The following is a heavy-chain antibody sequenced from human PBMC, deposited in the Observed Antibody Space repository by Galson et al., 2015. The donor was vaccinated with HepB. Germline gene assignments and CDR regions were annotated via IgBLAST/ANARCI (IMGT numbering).Heavy chain of an antibody. CDR3: ARESSRFSGGKWELLGAFDI. J-gene: IGHJ3*02. D-gene: IGHD1-26*01. CDR1: GSTFTGYY. Sequence: SVKVSCKASGSTFTGYYMHWVRQAPGQGLEWMGWINPNSGGTNYAQKFQGRVTMTRDTSIITAYMELSRLRSDDTAVYYCARESSRFSGGKWELLGAFDIWGQGTMVTVSS. CDR2: INPNSGGT. V-gene: IGHV1-2*02.